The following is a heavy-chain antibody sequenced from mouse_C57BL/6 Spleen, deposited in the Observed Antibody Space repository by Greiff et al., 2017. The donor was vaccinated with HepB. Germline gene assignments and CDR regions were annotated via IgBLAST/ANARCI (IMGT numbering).Heavy chain of an antibody. CDR2: IRNKANNHAT. V-gene: IGHV6-6*01. D-gene: IGHD4-1*01. J-gene: IGHJ1*03. Sequence: EVQGVESGGGLVQPGGSMKLSCAASGFTFSDAWMDWVRQSPEKGLEWVAEIRNKANNHATYYAESVKGRFTISRDDSKSSVYLQMNSLRAEDTGIYYCTRGLGDWYFDVWGTGTTVTVSS. CDR3: TRGLGDWYFDV. CDR1: GFTFSDAW.